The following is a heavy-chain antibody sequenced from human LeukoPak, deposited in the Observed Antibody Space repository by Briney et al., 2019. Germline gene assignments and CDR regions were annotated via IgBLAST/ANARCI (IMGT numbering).Heavy chain of an antibody. CDR2: IYYSGST. D-gene: IGHD6-19*01. Sequence: SETLSLTCTVSGGSISSYYWSWIRQPPGKGLEWIGYIYYSGSTNYNPSLKSRVTISVDTSKNQFSLKLSSVTAADTAVYYCASGRAVAGAMDFDYWGQGTLVTVSS. J-gene: IGHJ4*02. V-gene: IGHV4-59*01. CDR1: GGSISSYY. CDR3: ASGRAVAGAMDFDY.